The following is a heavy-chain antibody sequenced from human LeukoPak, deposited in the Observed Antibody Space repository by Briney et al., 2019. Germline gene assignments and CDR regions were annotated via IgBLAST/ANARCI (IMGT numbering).Heavy chain of an antibody. D-gene: IGHD3-3*01. CDR1: GGSISSGGYY. CDR2: IYYSGST. J-gene: IGHJ5*02. CDR3: ARGWEKYYDFWSGYYTDNWFDP. V-gene: IGHV4-31*03. Sequence: PSQTLSLTCTVSGGSISSGGYYWSWIRQHPGKGLEWIGYIYYSGSTYYNPPLKSRVTISVDTSKNQFSLKLSSVTAADTAVYYCARGWEKYYDFWSGYYTDNWFDPWGRGTLVTVSS.